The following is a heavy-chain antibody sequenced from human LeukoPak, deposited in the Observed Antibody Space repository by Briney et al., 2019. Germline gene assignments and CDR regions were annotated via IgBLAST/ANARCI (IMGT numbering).Heavy chain of an antibody. CDR3: AKELGMIVVVITTAPDY. V-gene: IGHV3-74*01. Sequence: PGGSLRLSCAASGFTFSNCWMHWVRQAPGKGLEWVSRIESDGSRTRYADSVKGRFTISRDNAKNTLYLQMNSLRAEDTAVYYCAKELGMIVVVITTAPDYWGQGTLVTVSS. D-gene: IGHD3-22*01. CDR1: GFTFSNCW. J-gene: IGHJ4*02. CDR2: IESDGSRT.